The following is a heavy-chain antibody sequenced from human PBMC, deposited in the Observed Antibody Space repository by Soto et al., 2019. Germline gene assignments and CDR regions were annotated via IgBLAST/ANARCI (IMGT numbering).Heavy chain of an antibody. CDR2: ISGSGGST. V-gene: IGHV3-23*01. D-gene: IGHD3-10*01. CDR1: GFTFSIYA. Sequence: GGSLRLSCAASGFTFSIYAMNWVRQAPGKGLEWVSAISGSGGSTYYADSVKGRFTISRDNAKNSLYLQMNSLRDEDTAVYYCARDWGWFGELLNAFDIWGQGTMVTVSS. CDR3: ARDWGWFGELLNAFDI. J-gene: IGHJ3*02.